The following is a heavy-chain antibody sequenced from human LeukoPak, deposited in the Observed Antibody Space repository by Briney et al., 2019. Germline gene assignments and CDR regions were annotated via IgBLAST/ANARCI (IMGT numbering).Heavy chain of an antibody. J-gene: IGHJ4*02. D-gene: IGHD6-13*01. CDR2: ISAYNGNT. Sequence: GASVKVPCKAAGYTFTSYGISWVRQAPGQGLEWMGWISAYNGNTNRAQKFQGRVTMTTDTSTSTAYMELRSLRSDDTAVYYWARAIAAAATGDYWGQGTLVTVSS. CDR3: ARAIAAAATGDY. CDR1: GYTFTSYG. V-gene: IGHV1-18*01.